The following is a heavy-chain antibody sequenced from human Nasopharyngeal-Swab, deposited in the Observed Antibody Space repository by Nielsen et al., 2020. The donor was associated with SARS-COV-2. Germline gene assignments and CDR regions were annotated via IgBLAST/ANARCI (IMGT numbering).Heavy chain of an antibody. J-gene: IGHJ5*02. D-gene: IGHD3-10*01. V-gene: IGHV3-15*01. CDR3: TETGLWFGELES. CDR2: IQSQTDGGTI. Sequence: GGSLRLSCAASGLSVNDAWMTWVRQAPGRGLEWVGRIQSQTDGGTIDYAAPVKGRFIITRDDSKNTLYLQMNSLKIEDTALYYCTETGLWFGELESWGQGTLVTVSS. CDR1: GLSVNDAW.